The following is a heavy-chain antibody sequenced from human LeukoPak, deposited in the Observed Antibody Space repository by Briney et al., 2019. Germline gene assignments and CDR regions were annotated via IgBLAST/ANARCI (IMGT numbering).Heavy chain of an antibody. Sequence: SETLSLTCTVSGGSISSYYWSWIRQPPGKGLEWIGYIYTSGSTNYNPSLKSRVTISVDTSKNQFSLKLSSVTAADTAVYYCARQEDSSGYTFDYWGQGTLVTVS. CDR2: IYTSGST. V-gene: IGHV4-4*09. CDR3: ARQEDSSGYTFDY. CDR1: GGSISSYY. D-gene: IGHD3-22*01. J-gene: IGHJ4*02.